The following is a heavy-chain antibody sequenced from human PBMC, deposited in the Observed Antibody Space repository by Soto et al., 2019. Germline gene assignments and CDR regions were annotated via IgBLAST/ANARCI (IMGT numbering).Heavy chain of an antibody. CDR2: INYTGRT. Sequence: PSETLSLTCAVYGGSFSGYYWSWIRQPPGSALEWIGEINYTGRTTYNPSLKSRATMSVDTSKNQFSLKLTSVTAADTAVYYCARIPYNRWFDPWGQGTLVTVSS. D-gene: IGHD1-1*01. CDR3: ARIPYNRWFDP. CDR1: GGSFSGYY. J-gene: IGHJ5*02. V-gene: IGHV4-34*01.